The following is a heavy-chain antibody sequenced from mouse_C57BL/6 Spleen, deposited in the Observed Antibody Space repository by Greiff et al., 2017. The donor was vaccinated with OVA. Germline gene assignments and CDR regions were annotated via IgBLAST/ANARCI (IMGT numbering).Heavy chain of an antibody. J-gene: IGHJ3*01. CDR3: AREVTGGFAY. CDR2: INPNNGGT. CDR1: GYTFTDYY. Sequence: EVQGVESGPELVKPGASVKISCKASGYTFTDYYMNWVKQSHGKSLEWIGDINPNNGGTSYNQKFKGKATLTVDKSSSTAYMELRSLTSEDSAVYYCAREVTGGFAYWGQGTLVTVSA. V-gene: IGHV1-26*01. D-gene: IGHD2-2*01.